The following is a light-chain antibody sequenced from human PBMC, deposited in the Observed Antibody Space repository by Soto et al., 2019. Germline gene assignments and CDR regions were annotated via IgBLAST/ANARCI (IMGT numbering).Light chain of an antibody. Sequence: QSVLTQPPSASGTPGQRVTISCSGSRSSIGSNTVNWYQHLPGSAPKLLIYSNNHRPSGVPDRFSASKAAASASLAISGLQSEDEGDYYCAAWDASLGGFYVFGSGTKVTVL. CDR1: RSSIGSNT. V-gene: IGLV1-44*01. J-gene: IGLJ1*01. CDR3: AAWDASLGGFYV. CDR2: SNN.